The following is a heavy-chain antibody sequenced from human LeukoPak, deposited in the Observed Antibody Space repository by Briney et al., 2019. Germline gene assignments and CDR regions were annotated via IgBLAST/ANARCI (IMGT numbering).Heavy chain of an antibody. CDR1: GGSFSGYY. CDR3: ARYCSGGSCNRNFDY. CDR2: INHSGST. J-gene: IGHJ4*02. Sequence: SETLSLTCAVYGGSFSGYYWSWIRQPPGKGVEWMGEINHSGSTNYNPSLKSRVTISVDTSKNQFSLKLSSVTAADTAVYYCARYCSGGSCNRNFDYWGQGTLVTVSS. D-gene: IGHD2-15*01. V-gene: IGHV4-34*01.